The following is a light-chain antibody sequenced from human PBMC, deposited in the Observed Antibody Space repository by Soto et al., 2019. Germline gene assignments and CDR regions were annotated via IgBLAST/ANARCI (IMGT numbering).Light chain of an antibody. V-gene: IGLV1-47*02. J-gene: IGLJ1*01. CDR3: SSWDGSLSGYV. CDR1: SSNIGSNY. Sequence: QSVLTQPPSASGTPGQGVTISCSGSSSNIGSNYVYWYQQLPGTAPKLLIYNNNQRPSGVPDRFPASKSGTSASLAIRGLRSDDEADYYCSSWDGSLSGYVFGAGTKVTV. CDR2: NNN.